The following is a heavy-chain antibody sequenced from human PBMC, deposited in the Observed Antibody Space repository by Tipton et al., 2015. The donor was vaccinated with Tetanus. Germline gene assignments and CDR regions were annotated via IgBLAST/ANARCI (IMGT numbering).Heavy chain of an antibody. CDR2: IYYSGST. Sequence: TLSLTCTVSGGSISSYYWSWIRQPPGKGLEWIGYIYYSGSTNYNPSLKSRVTISVDTSKNQFSLKLRSVTAADTAVYYCARGATTVTWGHGGGRDGRGDAFDIWGQGTMVTVSS. V-gene: IGHV4-59*01. CDR3: ARGATTVTWGHGGGRDGRGDAFDI. J-gene: IGHJ3*02. CDR1: GGSISSYY. D-gene: IGHD4-11*01.